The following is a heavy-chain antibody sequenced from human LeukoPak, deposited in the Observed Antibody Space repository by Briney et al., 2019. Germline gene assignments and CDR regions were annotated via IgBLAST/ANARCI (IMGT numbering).Heavy chain of an antibody. CDR3: ARGLRLPSRSTPAVPHV. Sequence: PSETLSLTCAVYGGSFSDYYWNWIRQSPGKGLEWIGKINHSGTTNYNPSLKSRVTISVDTSKNQFSLRLSSVTAADTAIYHCARGLRLPSRSTPAVPHVWSKGTTVTVSA. J-gene: IGHJ6*04. CDR1: GGSFSDYY. CDR2: INHSGTT. D-gene: IGHD6-19*01. V-gene: IGHV4-34*01.